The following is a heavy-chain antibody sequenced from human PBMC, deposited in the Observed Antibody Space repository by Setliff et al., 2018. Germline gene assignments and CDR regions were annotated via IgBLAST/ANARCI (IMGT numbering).Heavy chain of an antibody. V-gene: IGHV3-21*05. CDR2: ISSSNK. CDR1: GFTFSGYS. D-gene: IGHD3-9*01. J-gene: IGHJ4*02. Sequence: GESLKISCEASGFTFSGYSMNWVRQAPGKGLEWVSYISSSNKYYADSVKGRFTISRDNSKNTLYLQMNSLRAEDTAVYYCAKDSLLRYFDWLLDYFDYWGQGTLVTVSS. CDR3: AKDSLLRYFDWLLDYFDY.